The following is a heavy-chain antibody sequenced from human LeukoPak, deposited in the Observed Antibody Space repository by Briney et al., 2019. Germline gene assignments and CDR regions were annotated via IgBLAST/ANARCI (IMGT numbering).Heavy chain of an antibody. D-gene: IGHD5-12*01. CDR3: ARLVASIVATWDDAFDI. J-gene: IGHJ3*02. CDR1: GFTFSSYA. Sequence: PGGSLRLSCAASGFTFSSYAMHWVRQAPGKGLEWVAVISYDGSNKYYADSVKGRFTISRDNSKNTLYLQMNSLRAEDTAVYYCARLVASIVATWDDAFDIWGQGTMVTVSS. CDR2: ISYDGSNK. V-gene: IGHV3-30-3*01.